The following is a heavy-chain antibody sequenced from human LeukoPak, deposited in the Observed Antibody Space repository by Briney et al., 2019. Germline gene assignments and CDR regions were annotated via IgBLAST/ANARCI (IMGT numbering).Heavy chain of an antibody. CDR2: IRYDGSNK. CDR1: GFTFSSYG. CDR3: AKEPRTYYYDSSAYGRIDY. D-gene: IGHD3-22*01. Sequence: GGSLRLSCAASGFTFSSYGMHWVRQAPGKGLEWVAFIRYDGSNKYYADSVKGRFTISRDNSKNTLYLQMNSLRAEDTAVYYCAKEPRTYYYDSSAYGRIDYWGQGTLVTVSS. V-gene: IGHV3-30*02. J-gene: IGHJ4*02.